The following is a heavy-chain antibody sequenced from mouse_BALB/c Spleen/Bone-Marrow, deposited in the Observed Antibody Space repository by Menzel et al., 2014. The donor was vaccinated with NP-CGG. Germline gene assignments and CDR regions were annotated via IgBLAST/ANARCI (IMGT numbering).Heavy chain of an antibody. CDR3: ARWGDGYPFYGMDY. Sequence: VKLVGSGAELVRPGTSVKISCKASGYTFTNNWLGWIKRRPGHGLEWIGDIYPGGGYSNYNEKFKGKVTLTADTSSSTAYMQLSSLTSEDSAVHFCARWGDGYPFYGMDYWGQGASVTVSS. J-gene: IGHJ4*01. CDR2: IYPGGGYS. V-gene: IGHV1-63*02. CDR1: GYTFTNNW. D-gene: IGHD2-3*01.